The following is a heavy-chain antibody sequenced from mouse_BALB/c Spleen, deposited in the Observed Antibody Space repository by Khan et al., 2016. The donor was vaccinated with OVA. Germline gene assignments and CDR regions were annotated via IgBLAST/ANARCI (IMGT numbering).Heavy chain of an antibody. V-gene: IGHV2-6*02. D-gene: IGHD2-13*01. CDR3: ARWFDGDSSLDAMDY. CDR2: IWSDGST. Sequence: QVQLKESGPGLVAPSQSLSITCTVSGFSLTSYGVHWVRQPPGKGLEWLVVIWSDGSTNYNSVLKSRLSISKDNSKSQVFLKMNSLQTDDTAIYYCARWFDGDSSLDAMDYWGQGTSVTVSS. J-gene: IGHJ4*01. CDR1: GFSLTSYG.